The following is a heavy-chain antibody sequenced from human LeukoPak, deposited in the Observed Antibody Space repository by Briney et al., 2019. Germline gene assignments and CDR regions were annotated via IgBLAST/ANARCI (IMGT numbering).Heavy chain of an antibody. D-gene: IGHD6-19*01. CDR2: ISYDGSNK. J-gene: IGHJ6*03. Sequence: SGGSLRLSCAASGFTFSSYGMHWVRQAPGEGLEWVAVISYDGSNKYYADSVKGRFTISRDNAKNSLYLQINSLRAEDTALYYCARDYPRIAVAGQTTYYYYMDVWGKGTTVTVSS. CDR3: ARDYPRIAVAGQTTYYYYMDV. V-gene: IGHV3-30*03. CDR1: GFTFSSYG.